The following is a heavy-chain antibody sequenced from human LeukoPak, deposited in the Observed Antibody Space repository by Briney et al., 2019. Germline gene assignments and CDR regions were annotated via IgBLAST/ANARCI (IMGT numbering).Heavy chain of an antibody. V-gene: IGHV4-4*07. CDR2: IYTSGST. Sequence: PSETLSLTCTVSGGSISSYYWSWIRQPAGKGLEWIGRIYTSGSTNYNPSLKSRVTMSVDTSKNQLSLKLSSVTAADTAVYYCARICCGGSYSGSFDYWGQGTLVTVSS. D-gene: IGHD1-26*01. J-gene: IGHJ4*02. CDR1: GGSISSYY. CDR3: ARICCGGSYSGSFDY.